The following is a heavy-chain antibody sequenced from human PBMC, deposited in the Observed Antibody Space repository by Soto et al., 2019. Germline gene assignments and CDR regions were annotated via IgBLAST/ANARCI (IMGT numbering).Heavy chain of an antibody. V-gene: IGHV1-46*01. CDR2: INPSGGGT. CDR1: GYSFTNYN. Sequence: QVQLVQSGAEVKKPGASVKVSCKASGYSFTNYNMHWVRQAPGQGLEWMGVINPSGGGTNYAPKFQGRVTMTRDTSTSTVYMELSSLRSEDTAVYYCAREAVVVLPATQTYYYYGMDVWGQGTTVTVSS. D-gene: IGHD2-15*01. J-gene: IGHJ6*02. CDR3: AREAVVVLPATQTYYYYGMDV.